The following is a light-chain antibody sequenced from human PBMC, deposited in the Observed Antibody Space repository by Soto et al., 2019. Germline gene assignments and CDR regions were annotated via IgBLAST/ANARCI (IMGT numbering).Light chain of an antibody. V-gene: IGKV3-11*01. CDR2: DAS. J-gene: IGKJ5*01. CDR1: QSVRTN. Sequence: TQSPSTLSASVGDIVTISCRASQSVRTNLAWYQQKPGQAPRLLIYDASNRATGIPARFSGSGSATDFTLTISSLEPEDFAVYYCQQRSNWPAITFGQGTRLEIK. CDR3: QQRSNWPAIT.